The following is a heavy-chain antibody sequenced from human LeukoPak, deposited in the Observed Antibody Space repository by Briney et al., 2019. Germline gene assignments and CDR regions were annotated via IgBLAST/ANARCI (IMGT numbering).Heavy chain of an antibody. CDR2: ISYDGSNK. D-gene: IGHD6-13*01. CDR1: GFTFSSYA. Sequence: PGRSLRLSCAASGFTFSSYAMHWVRQAPGKGLEWVAVISYDGSNKYYADSVKGRFTISRDNSKNTLYLQMNSLRAEDTAVYYCARENIAAAGPGWFDPWGQGTLVTASS. V-gene: IGHV3-30-3*01. CDR3: ARENIAAAGPGWFDP. J-gene: IGHJ5*02.